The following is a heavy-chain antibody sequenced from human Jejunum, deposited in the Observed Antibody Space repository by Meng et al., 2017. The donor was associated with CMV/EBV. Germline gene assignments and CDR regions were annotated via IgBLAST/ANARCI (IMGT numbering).Heavy chain of an antibody. CDR3: ARGITTSGV. CDR1: GYKIRGYT. Sequence: LACADYGYKIRGYTKDWVRKEGGKGMEGEETESNEGSRKYNEESVKGLFTVTRDNSKKTVYLQMSSLSVEDTAVYFCARGITTSGVWGQGTTVTVSS. V-gene: IGHV3-30-3*01. CDR2: ESNEGSRK. J-gene: IGHJ6*02. D-gene: IGHD2-2*01.